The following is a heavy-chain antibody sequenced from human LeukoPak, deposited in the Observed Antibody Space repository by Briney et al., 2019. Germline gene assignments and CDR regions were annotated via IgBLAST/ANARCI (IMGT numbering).Heavy chain of an antibody. CDR2: IIASGSST. CDR3: AKDQAWLRFDY. J-gene: IGHJ4*02. V-gene: IGHV3-23*01. D-gene: IGHD5-12*01. Sequence: GGSLRLSCAVSGFTVSDNYMSWVRQAPGEGLEWVSVIIASGSSTYYADSVKGRFTISRDNSKNTLYLQMNSLRAEDTAVYYCAKDQAWLRFDYWGQGTLVTVSS. CDR1: GFTVSDNY.